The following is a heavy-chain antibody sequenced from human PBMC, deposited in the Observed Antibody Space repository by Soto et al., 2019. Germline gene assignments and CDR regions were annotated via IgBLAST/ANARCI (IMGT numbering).Heavy chain of an antibody. V-gene: IGHV4-59*08. J-gene: IGHJ5*02. D-gene: IGHD5-18*01. CDR2: IYSTGST. CDR3: ARQLWIRHDWLFDP. CDR1: GGSLSSNY. Sequence: PSETLSLTCTVAGGSLSSNYWSWIRQPPGKELEWIGYIYSTGSTNYNPSLKSRLTFSIDTSKNQFSLKLDSVTAADTAVYYCARQLWIRHDWLFDPWGQGTLVTVSS.